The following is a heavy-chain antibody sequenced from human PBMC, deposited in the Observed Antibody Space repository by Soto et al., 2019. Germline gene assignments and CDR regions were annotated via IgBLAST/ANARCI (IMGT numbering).Heavy chain of an antibody. CDR3: ARGYFDHYFDY. Sequence: QVQLVESGGGVVQPGRSLRLSCAASGFTFSSYGMHWVRQAPGKGLEWVAVIWYDGSNKYYADSVKGRFTISRDNSKNTLYLQMNSLRAEDTAVYYCARGYFDHYFDYWGQGTLVTVSS. CDR1: GFTFSSYG. D-gene: IGHD3-3*01. J-gene: IGHJ4*02. CDR2: IWYDGSNK. V-gene: IGHV3-33*01.